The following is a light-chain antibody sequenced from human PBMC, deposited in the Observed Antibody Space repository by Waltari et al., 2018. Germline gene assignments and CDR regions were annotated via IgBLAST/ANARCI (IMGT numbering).Light chain of an antibody. J-gene: IGKJ4*01. CDR2: AAS. CDR1: QSVGNN. CDR3: QQYNDWPLT. V-gene: IGKV3-15*01. Sequence: EKVLTQSPVILSVSPGERATLSCRASQSVGNNFAWYQQKPGQAPRLLIFAASTRATGIPARFSGSGSGTEFTLTISSLQSEDFAIYHCQQYNDWPLTFGGGTKIAMK.